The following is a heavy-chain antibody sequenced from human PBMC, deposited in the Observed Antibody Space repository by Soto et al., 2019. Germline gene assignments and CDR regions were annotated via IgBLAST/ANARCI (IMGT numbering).Heavy chain of an antibody. J-gene: IGHJ4*02. CDR2: ISYDGSNK. V-gene: IGHV3-30-3*01. D-gene: IGHD2-15*01. Sequence: XVSLRLSCAASGFTFSSYAMHWVRQAPGKGLEWVAVISYDGSNKYYADSVKGRFTISRDNSKNTLYLQMNSLRAEDTAVYYCARGPGGYCSGGSCYSPIRWGQGTLVTVSS. CDR3: ARGPGGYCSGGSCYSPIR. CDR1: GFTFSSYA.